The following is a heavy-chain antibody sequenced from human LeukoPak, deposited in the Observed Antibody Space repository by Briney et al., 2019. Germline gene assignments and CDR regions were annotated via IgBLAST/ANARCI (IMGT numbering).Heavy chain of an antibody. D-gene: IGHD2-2*01. CDR3: AREQGRGYCSSTSCFGSDY. CDR2: ISAYNGNT. J-gene: IGHJ4*02. Sequence: GASVKVSCKASGYTFTSYGISWVRQAPGQGLEWMGWISAYNGNTNYAQKLQGRVTMTTDTSTSTAYMELRSLRSDDTAVYYCAREQGRGYCSSTSCFGSDYWGQGALVTVSS. V-gene: IGHV1-18*01. CDR1: GYTFTSYG.